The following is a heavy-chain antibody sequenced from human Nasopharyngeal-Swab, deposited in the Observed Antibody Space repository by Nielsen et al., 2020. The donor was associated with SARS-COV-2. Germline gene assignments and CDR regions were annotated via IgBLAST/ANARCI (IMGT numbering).Heavy chain of an antibody. CDR1: GGSISSYY. CDR2: IYMSGIT. J-gene: IGHJ4*02. V-gene: IGHV4-4*07. CDR3: ARDTGYSSSPYFDY. Sequence: SETLSLTCTVSGGSISSYYWTWIRQPAGKGLEWIGRIYMSGITNYNPSLKSRVTMSVDTSKKQISLKLSSVTAADTAVYYCARDTGYSSSPYFDYWGQGTLVTVSS. D-gene: IGHD6-13*01.